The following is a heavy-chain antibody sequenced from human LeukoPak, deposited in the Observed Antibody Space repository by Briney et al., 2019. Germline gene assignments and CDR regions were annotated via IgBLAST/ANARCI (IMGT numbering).Heavy chain of an antibody. CDR3: ARGGTAMVTVGYFDY. Sequence: PSETLSLTCTVSGGSISRYYWSWIRQPAGKGLEWIGRIYTSGSTNYNPSLKSRVTMSVDTSKNQFSLKLSSVTAADTAVYYCARGGTAMVTVGYFDYWGQGTLVTVSS. V-gene: IGHV4-4*07. CDR2: IYTSGST. CDR1: GGSISRYY. J-gene: IGHJ4*02. D-gene: IGHD5-18*01.